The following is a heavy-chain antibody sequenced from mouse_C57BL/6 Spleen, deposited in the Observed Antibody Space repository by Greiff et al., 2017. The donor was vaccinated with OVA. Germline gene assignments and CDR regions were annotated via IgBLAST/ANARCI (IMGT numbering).Heavy chain of an antibody. CDR3: ATFITGFAY. D-gene: IGHD1-1*01. J-gene: IGHJ3*01. CDR2: INPNNGGT. CDR1: GYTFTDYN. V-gene: IGHV1-18*01. Sequence: EVKLQESGPELVKPGASVKIPCKASGYTFTDYNMDWVKQSHGKSLEWIGDINPNNGGTIYNQKFKGKATLTVDKSSSTAYMELRSLSSEDTAVYYCATFITGFAYWGQGTLVTVSA.